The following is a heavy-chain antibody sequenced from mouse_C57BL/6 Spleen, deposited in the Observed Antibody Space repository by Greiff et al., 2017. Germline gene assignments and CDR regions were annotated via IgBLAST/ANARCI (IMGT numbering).Heavy chain of an antibody. CDR1: GYAFSSSW. J-gene: IGHJ3*01. CDR2: IYPGDGDT. V-gene: IGHV1-82*01. CDR3: ARAVITTVEGGFAY. D-gene: IGHD1-1*01. Sequence: VQLQQSGPELVTPGASVTISCKASGYAFSSSWMNWVKQRPGKGLEWIGRIYPGDGDTNYNGKFKGKATLTADNSSSTAYMQLSSLTSEDSAVYFCARAVITTVEGGFAYWGQGTLVTVSA.